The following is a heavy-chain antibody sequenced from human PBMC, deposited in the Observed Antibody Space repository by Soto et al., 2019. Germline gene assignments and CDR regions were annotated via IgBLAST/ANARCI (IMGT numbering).Heavy chain of an antibody. Sequence: ASVKVSCKASGYTFTSYYMHWVRQAPGQGLEWMGIINPSGGSTSYAQKFQGRVTMTRDTSTSTVYMELSSLRSEDTAVYYCARVGVGPTTAYYYGMDVWGQGPTVTVSS. J-gene: IGHJ6*02. V-gene: IGHV1-46*01. CDR3: ARVGVGPTTAYYYGMDV. CDR2: INPSGGST. CDR1: GYTFTSYY. D-gene: IGHD4-4*01.